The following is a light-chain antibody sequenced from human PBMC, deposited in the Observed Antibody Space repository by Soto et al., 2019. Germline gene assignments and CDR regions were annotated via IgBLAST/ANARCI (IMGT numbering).Light chain of an antibody. V-gene: IGKV3-11*01. J-gene: IGKJ4*01. Sequence: EIVLTQSPATLSLSPGERATLSCRASQSVSSYLAWYQQKPGQAPRLLIYDASNRATGIPARFSGSGSGTDFPLTIGSLEPEDFAVYYCQQRSNWPTFGGGTKVEIK. CDR2: DAS. CDR1: QSVSSY. CDR3: QQRSNWPT.